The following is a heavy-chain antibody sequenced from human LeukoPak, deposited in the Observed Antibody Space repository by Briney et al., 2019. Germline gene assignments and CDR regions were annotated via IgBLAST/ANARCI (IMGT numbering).Heavy chain of an antibody. D-gene: IGHD3-16*01. CDR2: IASKSSYI. Sequence: GGSLRLSCAASAFSFSSYGMNWARQAPGKWLEWVSSIASKSSYIYCADSVKGRFTTSRDNAKNSLYLQMTNLRAEDTAVYYCARDFGGTRGMDVWGQGTTVSVSS. CDR3: ARDFGGTRGMDV. CDR1: AFSFSSYG. J-gene: IGHJ6*02. V-gene: IGHV3-21*01.